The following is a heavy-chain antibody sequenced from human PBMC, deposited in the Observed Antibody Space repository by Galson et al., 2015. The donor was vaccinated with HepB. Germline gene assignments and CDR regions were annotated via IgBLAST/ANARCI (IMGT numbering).Heavy chain of an antibody. CDR3: ARDLGIVVVPAALDY. CDR1: GFTFSSYS. CDR2: ISSSSSYI. V-gene: IGHV3-21*01. Sequence: SLRLSCAASGFTFSSYSMNWVRQAPGKGLEWVSSISSSSSYIYYADSVKGRSTISRDNAKNSLYLQMNSLRAEDTAVYYCARDLGIVVVPAALDYWGQGTLVTVSS. D-gene: IGHD2-2*01. J-gene: IGHJ4*02.